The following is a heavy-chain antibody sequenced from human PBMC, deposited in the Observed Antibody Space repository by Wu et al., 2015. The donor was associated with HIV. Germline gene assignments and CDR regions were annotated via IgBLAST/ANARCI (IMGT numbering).Heavy chain of an antibody. Sequence: QVQLVQSGAEVKKPGASVMLSCKTSTYTFINYYFHWVRQAPGQGLEWLGIINPRAGSTEYSPMFQGRVTMTRDTSASTVFMYLSSLRSTDTAVYYCARDMGHEGRQWLVQPGAFDIWGQGTMVTVSS. CDR3: ARDMGHEGRQWLVQPGAFDI. CDR1: TYTFINYY. D-gene: IGHD6-19*01. J-gene: IGHJ3*02. V-gene: IGHV1-46*01. CDR2: INPRAGST.